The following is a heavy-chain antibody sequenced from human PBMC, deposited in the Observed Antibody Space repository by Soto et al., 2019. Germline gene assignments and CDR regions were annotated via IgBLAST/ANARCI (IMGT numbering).Heavy chain of an antibody. J-gene: IGHJ6*03. CDR1: GGSISSYY. D-gene: IGHD3-9*01. V-gene: IGHV4-59*08. CDR2: IYYSGST. CDR3: ARIPDLTGYYCGYYMDV. Sequence: SETLSLTCTVSGGSISSYYWSWIRQPPGKGLEWIGYIYYSGSTNYNPSLKSRVTISVDTSKNQFSLKLSSVTAADTAVYYCARIPDLTGYYCGYYMDVWGKGTTVTVSS.